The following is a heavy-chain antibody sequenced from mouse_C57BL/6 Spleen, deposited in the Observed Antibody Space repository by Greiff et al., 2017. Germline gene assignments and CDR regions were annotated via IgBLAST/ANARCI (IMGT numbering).Heavy chain of an antibody. Sequence: VQLQQSGPVLVKPGASVKMSCKASGYTFTDYYMNWVKQSHGKSLEWIGVINPYNGGTSYNQKFKGKATLTVDKSSSTAYMELNSLTSEDSAVYYCARGRGITTVAMDYWGQGTSVTVSS. CDR3: ARGRGITTVAMDY. D-gene: IGHD1-1*01. CDR2: INPYNGGT. CDR1: GYTFTDYY. J-gene: IGHJ4*01. V-gene: IGHV1-19*01.